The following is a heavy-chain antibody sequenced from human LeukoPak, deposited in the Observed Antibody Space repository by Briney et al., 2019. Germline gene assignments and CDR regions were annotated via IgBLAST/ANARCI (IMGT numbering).Heavy chain of an antibody. CDR1: GFSLSTSGVC. Sequence: SGPALVKPTQTLTLTCTFSGFSLSTSGVCVTWIRQPPGKALEWLARIDWGHDEYYSTSLKTRLTISKDTSKSQVALTMTSVDPMDTATYLCARSTSDYFYQYGMDVWGQGTTVTVSS. CDR3: ARSTSDYFYQYGMDV. D-gene: IGHD1-1*01. CDR2: IDWGHDE. J-gene: IGHJ6*02. V-gene: IGHV2-70*11.